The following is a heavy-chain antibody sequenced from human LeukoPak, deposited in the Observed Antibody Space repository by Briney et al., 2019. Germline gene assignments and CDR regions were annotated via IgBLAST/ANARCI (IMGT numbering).Heavy chain of an antibody. CDR2: ITWNGGST. Sequence: PGGSLRLSRAASGFTFSTYAMSWVRQAPGKGLECVSGITWNGGSTGYADSVKGRFTISRDNAKNSLYLQMNSLRAEDTALYYCARVSGYNWYSGVDYWGQGTLVTVAS. J-gene: IGHJ4*02. CDR3: ARVSGYNWYSGVDY. V-gene: IGHV3-20*04. D-gene: IGHD1-7*01. CDR1: GFTFSTYA.